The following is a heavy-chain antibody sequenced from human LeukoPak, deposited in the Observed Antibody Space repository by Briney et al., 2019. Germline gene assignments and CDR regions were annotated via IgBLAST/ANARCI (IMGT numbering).Heavy chain of an antibody. J-gene: IGHJ5*02. D-gene: IGHD2-15*01. CDR2: IYTNGGT. Sequence: SETLSLTCTVSSGSISSGNYYWTWIRQPAGKGLEWIGRIYTNGGTNYNPSLKSRVTMSVDTSKNQFSLKLSSVTAADTAVYYCARDGLWQLLGWFDPWGQGTLVTVSS. V-gene: IGHV4-61*02. CDR1: SGSISSGNYY. CDR3: ARDGLWQLLGWFDP.